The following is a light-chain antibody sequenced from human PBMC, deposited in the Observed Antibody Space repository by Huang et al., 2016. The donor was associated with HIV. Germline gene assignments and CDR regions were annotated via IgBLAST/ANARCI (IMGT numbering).Light chain of an antibody. V-gene: IGKV3-20*01. J-gene: IGKJ4*02. CDR3: QQYGNTPPQT. CDR2: GAS. Sequence: EIVLTQSPGTLSLSPGESATLSCRASQSVSNNYFAWYQQKRGQSHRLLSYGASSRATGIPDRFRGTASWKNFTLTVTRLEHEDVEVYYCQQYGNTPPQTFGGGTKVEIK. CDR1: QSVSNNY.